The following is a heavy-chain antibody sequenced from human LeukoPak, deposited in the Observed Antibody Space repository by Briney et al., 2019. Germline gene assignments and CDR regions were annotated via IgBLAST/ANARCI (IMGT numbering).Heavy chain of an antibody. CDR3: ARAFYSYDILTGYPHWYFDL. CDR2: IYYSGST. J-gene: IGHJ2*01. D-gene: IGHD3-9*01. V-gene: IGHV4-39*07. CDR1: GGSISSSSYY. Sequence: SETLSLTCTVSGGSISSSSYYWGWIRQPPGKGLEWIGSIYYSGSTYYNPSLKSRVTISVDTSKNQFSLKLSSVTAADTAVYYCARAFYSYDILTGYPHWYFDLWGRGTLVTVSS.